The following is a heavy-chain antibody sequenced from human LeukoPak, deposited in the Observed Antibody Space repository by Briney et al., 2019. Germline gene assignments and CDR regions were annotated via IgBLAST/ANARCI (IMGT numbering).Heavy chain of an antibody. CDR3: ARIEWSEDY. CDR2: IDPNTGGT. CDR1: GYTFTNYG. D-gene: IGHD5-12*01. J-gene: IGHJ4*02. V-gene: IGHV1-2*06. Sequence: ASVKVSCKASGYTFTNYGISWVRQAPRQGLEWMGRIDPNTGGTNYAQKFQGRVTMTGDTSISTAYMELSRLRSDDTAVYYCARIEWSEDYWGQGTLVTVSS.